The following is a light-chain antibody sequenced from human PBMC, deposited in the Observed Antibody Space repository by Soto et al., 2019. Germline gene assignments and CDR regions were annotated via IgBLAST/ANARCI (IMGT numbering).Light chain of an antibody. CDR1: HSFSNSY. V-gene: IGKV3-20*01. CDR2: GAS. CDR3: QQYDSSPIT. Sequence: EIVLTQSPGTLSLSPGERATLSCRASHSFSNSYLAWYQQKPGQAPRLLIYGASSRATGIPDRFSGSGSGTDFTLTTSRLEPEDFAVYYCQQYDSSPITFGQGTRLEIK. J-gene: IGKJ5*01.